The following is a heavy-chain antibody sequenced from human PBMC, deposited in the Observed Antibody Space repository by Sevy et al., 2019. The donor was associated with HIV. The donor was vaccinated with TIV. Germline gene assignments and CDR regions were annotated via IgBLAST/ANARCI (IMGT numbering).Heavy chain of an antibody. D-gene: IGHD6-6*01. CDR1: GFTFNVYG. Sequence: GGSLRLSCAASGFTFNVYGMHWVRQAPGKGLQWVAFTRYDGSTKDYADSVKGRFTISRDNSKNTLYLQMNSLRVEDTAMYYCAKDLTERYSTSSGDFDYWGQGSLVTVSS. CDR3: AKDLTERYSTSSGDFDY. V-gene: IGHV3-30*02. CDR2: TRYDGSTK. J-gene: IGHJ4*02.